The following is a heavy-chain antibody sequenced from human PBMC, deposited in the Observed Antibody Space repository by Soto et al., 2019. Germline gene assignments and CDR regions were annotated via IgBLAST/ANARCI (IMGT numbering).Heavy chain of an antibody. CDR3: ARGSPYSSGWYNWFDP. D-gene: IGHD6-19*01. Sequence: SETLSLTCSVSGGSLSSYYWNWIRQPPGKGLVWIGYIYYTERTNYIPSLKSRATISADTSKNQLSLKLTSVIAADTAVYYCARGSPYSSGWYNWFDPWGQGTLVTVSS. CDR1: GGSLSSYY. CDR2: IYYTERT. J-gene: IGHJ5*02. V-gene: IGHV4-59*01.